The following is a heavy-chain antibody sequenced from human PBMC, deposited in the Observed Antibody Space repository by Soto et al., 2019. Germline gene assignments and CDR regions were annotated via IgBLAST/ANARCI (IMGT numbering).Heavy chain of an antibody. CDR2: INAGNGYT. CDR1: GYTFTNYA. V-gene: IGHV1-3*01. D-gene: IGHD6-19*01. Sequence: QVQLVQSGAEVKKPGASVKVSCKASGYTFTNYAMHWVRQAPGQRLEWMGWINAGNGYTKYSQKFHGRVTITRDTSANTAYMELNSLRSEDTAVDYCATWTWLVPFDYWGQGTLVTVSS. CDR3: ATWTWLVPFDY. J-gene: IGHJ4*02.